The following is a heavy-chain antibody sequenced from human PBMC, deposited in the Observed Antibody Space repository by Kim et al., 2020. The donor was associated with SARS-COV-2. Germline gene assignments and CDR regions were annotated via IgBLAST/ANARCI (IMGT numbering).Heavy chain of an antibody. V-gene: IGHV3-64D*09. J-gene: IGHJ3*02. CDR2: ISSNGGST. CDR1: GFTFSSYA. Sequence: GGSLRLSCSASGFTFSSYAMHWVRQAPGKGLEYVSAISSNGGSTYYADSVKGRFTISRDNSKNTLYLQMSSLRAEDTAVYYCVKDSVAAAGRGDDAFDIWGQGTMVTVSS. CDR3: VKDSVAAAGRGDDAFDI. D-gene: IGHD6-13*01.